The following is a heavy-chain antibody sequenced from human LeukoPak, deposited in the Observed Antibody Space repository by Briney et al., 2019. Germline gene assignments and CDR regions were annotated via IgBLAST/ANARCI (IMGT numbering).Heavy chain of an antibody. CDR3: AATGLKIVVPAGIQPLGFDP. Sequence: SVNVSCEASGFTFSDSAVQWVRQARGQRLEWIGWVVVGCDGTNYAQKFQERVTITRDMATSTTYMEQSSLRSEDTAVYYCAATGLKIVVPAGIQPLGFDPWGQGTLVTVSS. CDR2: VVVGCDGT. CDR1: GFTFSDSA. J-gene: IGHJ5*02. D-gene: IGHD2-2*01. V-gene: IGHV1-58*01.